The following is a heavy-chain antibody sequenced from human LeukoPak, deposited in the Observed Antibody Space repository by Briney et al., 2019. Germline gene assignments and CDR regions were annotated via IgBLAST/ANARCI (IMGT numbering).Heavy chain of an antibody. CDR1: GGSISSGGYY. CDR3: AKAGYCSSTSCYDPYYFDY. D-gene: IGHD2-2*01. Sequence: PSETLSLTCTVSGGSISSGGYYWRWIRQHPGKGLEWIGYIYYSGSTYYNPSLKSRVTISVDTSKNQFSLKLSSVTAADTAVYYCAKAGYCSSTSCYDPYYFDYWGQGTLVTVSS. CDR2: IYYSGST. J-gene: IGHJ4*02. V-gene: IGHV4-31*03.